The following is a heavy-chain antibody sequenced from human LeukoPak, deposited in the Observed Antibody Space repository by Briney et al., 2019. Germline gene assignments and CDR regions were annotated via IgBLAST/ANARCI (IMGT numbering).Heavy chain of an antibody. J-gene: IGHJ3*02. D-gene: IGHD2-15*01. CDR3: AKAGVVVAATDAFDI. CDR2: IYSGGTT. CDR1: GFTVSSNY. Sequence: GGSLRLSCAASGFTVSSNYMSWVRQAPGKGLEWVSVIYSGGTTYYADSVKGRFTISRDNSKNTLYLQMNSLRAEDTAVYCCAKAGVVVAATDAFDIWGQGTMVTVSS. V-gene: IGHV3-53*01.